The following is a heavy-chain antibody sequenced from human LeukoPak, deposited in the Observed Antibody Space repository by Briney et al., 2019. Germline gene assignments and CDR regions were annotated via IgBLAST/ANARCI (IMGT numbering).Heavy chain of an antibody. CDR1: GFTFSSYS. CDR3: ARDLFVVVVAATSYYYSMDV. D-gene: IGHD2-15*01. Sequence: GGSLRLSCAASGFTFSSYSMNWVRQAPGKGLEWVSSITSSSSYIYYADSVKGRFTISRDNAKNSLYLQMNSLRAEDTAVYYCARDLFVVVVAATSYYYSMDVWGKGTTVTVSS. V-gene: IGHV3-21*01. J-gene: IGHJ6*04. CDR2: ITSSSSYI.